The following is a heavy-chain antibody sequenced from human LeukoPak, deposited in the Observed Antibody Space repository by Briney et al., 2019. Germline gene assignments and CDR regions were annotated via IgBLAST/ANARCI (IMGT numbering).Heavy chain of an antibody. Sequence: PSETLSLTCTVSGGSISSGGYYWSWIRQHPGKGLEWIGYIYYSGSTYYNPSLKSRVTISVDTSKNQFSLKLSSVTAADTAVYYCARGLYDSSGYQPHPAHWGQGTLVTVSS. CDR3: ARGLYDSSGYQPHPAH. CDR2: IYYSGST. CDR1: GGSISSGGYY. V-gene: IGHV4-31*03. D-gene: IGHD3-22*01. J-gene: IGHJ4*02.